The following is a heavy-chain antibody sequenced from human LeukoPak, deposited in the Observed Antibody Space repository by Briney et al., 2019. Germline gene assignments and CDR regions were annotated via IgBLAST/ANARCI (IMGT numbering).Heavy chain of an antibody. V-gene: IGHV3-30*18. J-gene: IGHJ6*02. CDR3: AKGQTGDDSHYYYYGMDV. D-gene: IGHD7-27*01. CDR2: ISYDGSNK. CDR1: GFTFSSYG. Sequence: PGGSLRLSCAASGFTFSSYGMHWVRQAPGKGLEWVAVISYDGSNKYYADSVKGRFTISRDNSKNTLYLQMNSLRAEDTAVYYCAKGQTGDDSHYYYYGMDVWGQGTTVTVSS.